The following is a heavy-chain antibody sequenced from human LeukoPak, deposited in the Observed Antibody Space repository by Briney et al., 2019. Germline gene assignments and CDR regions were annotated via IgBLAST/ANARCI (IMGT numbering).Heavy chain of an antibody. D-gene: IGHD3-22*01. CDR3: ARKSVDSSARAFDY. CDR2: IYYSGST. J-gene: IGHJ4*02. V-gene: IGHV4-30-4*01. CDR1: GGSISSGDYY. Sequence: SQTLSLTCTVSGGSISSGDYYWSWIRQPPGKGLEWIGYIYYSGSTYYSPSLKSRVTISVDTSKNQFSLKLSSVTAADTAEYYCARKSVDSSARAFDYWGQGTLVTVSS.